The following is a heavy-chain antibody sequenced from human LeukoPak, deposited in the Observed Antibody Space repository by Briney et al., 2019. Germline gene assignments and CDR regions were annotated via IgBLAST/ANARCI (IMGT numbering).Heavy chain of an antibody. V-gene: IGHV4-59*06. CDR2: IYYSGST. CDR3: AGAVSTNAIDY. D-gene: IGHD1-26*01. Sequence: SETLSLTCTVSGGSISSYYWNWIRQHPGKGLEWIGYIYYSGSTYYNPSLKSRLTMSVDTSKNQFSLKLSSVTAADTAVYFCAGAVSTNAIDYWGQGTLVTVSS. CDR1: GGSISSYY. J-gene: IGHJ4*02.